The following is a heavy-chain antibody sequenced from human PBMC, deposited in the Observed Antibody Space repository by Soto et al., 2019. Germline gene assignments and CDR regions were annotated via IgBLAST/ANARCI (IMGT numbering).Heavy chain of an antibody. D-gene: IGHD2-21*02. CDR1: GFIFSDYY. CDR3: ASERSGRRSTAY. CDR2: ISSSGGHT. Sequence: QEQLVESGGGLVKPGGSLRLSCAASGFIFSDYYMNWIRQAPGKGLEWLSYISSSGGHTNYADSVKGRFTISRDNGKLSLFLQLNSLTAEYTAVYFCASERSGRRSTAYWGRGTLVTVSP. V-gene: IGHV3-11*06. J-gene: IGHJ4*02.